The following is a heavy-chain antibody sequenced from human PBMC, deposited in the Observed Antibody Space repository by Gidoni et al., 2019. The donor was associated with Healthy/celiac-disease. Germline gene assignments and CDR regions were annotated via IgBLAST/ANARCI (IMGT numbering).Heavy chain of an antibody. CDR2: INPNSGGT. D-gene: IGHD2-15*01. Sequence: QVQLVQSGAEVKKPGASVKVSCKASGYPFTGDYMHWVRQAPGQGREWMGWINPNSGGTNYAQKFQGRVTMTRDTSISTAYMELSRLRSDDTAVYYCARDEGVVAATWWVYWGQGTLVTVSS. J-gene: IGHJ4*02. V-gene: IGHV1-2*02. CDR1: GYPFTGDY. CDR3: ARDEGVVAATWWVY.